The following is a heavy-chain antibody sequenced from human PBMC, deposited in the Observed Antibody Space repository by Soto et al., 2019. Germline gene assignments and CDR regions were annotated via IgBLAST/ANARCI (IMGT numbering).Heavy chain of an antibody. CDR3: ARYRPPPSSSWYLDLFPVGERAHPNDAFDI. J-gene: IGHJ3*02. CDR2: MNPNSGNT. CDR1: GYTFTSYD. D-gene: IGHD6-13*01. Sequence: VASVRVSCKASGYTFTSYDINWVRQATGQGLEWMGWMNPNSGNTGYAQKFQGRVTMTRNTSISTAYMELSSLRSEDTAVYYCARYRPPPSSSWYLDLFPVGERAHPNDAFDIWGQGTMVTVSS. V-gene: IGHV1-8*01.